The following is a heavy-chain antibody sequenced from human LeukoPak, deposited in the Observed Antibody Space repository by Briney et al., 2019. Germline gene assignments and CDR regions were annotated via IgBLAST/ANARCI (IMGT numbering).Heavy chain of an antibody. J-gene: IGHJ4*02. CDR1: GGSISSSSYY. D-gene: IGHD6-13*01. Sequence: KPSETLSLTCTVSGGSISSSSYYWGWIRQPPGKGLEWIGSIYYSGSTYYNPSLKGRVTISVDTSKNQFSLKLSSVTAADTAVYYCARDLSGIAAAGSSGPIAYWGQGTLVTVSS. CDR2: IYYSGST. V-gene: IGHV4-39*07. CDR3: ARDLSGIAAAGSSGPIAY.